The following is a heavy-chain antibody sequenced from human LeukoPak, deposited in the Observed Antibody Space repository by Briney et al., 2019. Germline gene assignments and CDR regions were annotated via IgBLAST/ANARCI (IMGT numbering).Heavy chain of an antibody. CDR1: GYTFTGYY. J-gene: IGHJ5*02. Sequence: ASVKVSCKASGYTFTGYYIHWVRQAPGQGLEWMGWISAYNGNTNYAQKLQGRVTMTTDTSTSTAYMELRSLRSDDTAVYYCARDIVEAVAVSWFDPWGQGTLVTVSS. V-gene: IGHV1-18*04. D-gene: IGHD6-19*01. CDR2: ISAYNGNT. CDR3: ARDIVEAVAVSWFDP.